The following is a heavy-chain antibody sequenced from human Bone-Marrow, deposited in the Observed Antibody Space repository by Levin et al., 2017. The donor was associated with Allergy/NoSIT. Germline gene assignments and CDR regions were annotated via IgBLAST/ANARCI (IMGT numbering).Heavy chain of an antibody. J-gene: IGHJ6*02. V-gene: IGHV3-30*18. Sequence: GGSLRLSCAASGFTFSSYGMHWVRQAPGKGLEWVAVISYDGSNKYYADSVKGRFTISRDNSKNTLYLQMNSLRAEDTAVYYCAKDQVGTGVARAEDYYYYYGMDVWGQGTTVTVSS. D-gene: IGHD5-12*01. CDR2: ISYDGSNK. CDR3: AKDQVGTGVARAEDYYYYYGMDV. CDR1: GFTFSSYG.